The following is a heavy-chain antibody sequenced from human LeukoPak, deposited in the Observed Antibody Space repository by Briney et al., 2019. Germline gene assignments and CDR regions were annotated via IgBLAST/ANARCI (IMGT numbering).Heavy chain of an antibody. V-gene: IGHV3-7*01. J-gene: IGHJ4*02. CDR3: ARISRGGDLDY. CDR2: MNQDGRDK. Sequence: GGSLRLSCAASGFTFSHSWMNWVRQAPGKGLQWVANMNQDGRDKYYADSVKGRFTISRDNAKNSLYLQMNSLRAEDTAVYYCARISRGGDLDYWGQGALVTVSS. CDR1: GFTFSHSW. D-gene: IGHD3-10*01.